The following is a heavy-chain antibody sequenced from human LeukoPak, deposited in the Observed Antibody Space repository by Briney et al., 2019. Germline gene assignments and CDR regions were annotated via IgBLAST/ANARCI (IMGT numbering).Heavy chain of an antibody. CDR3: ARDGPPGIVVVPAALHYYYYYYMDV. V-gene: IGHV1-18*01. CDR2: ISAYNGNT. J-gene: IGHJ6*03. Sequence: ASVKVSCKASGYTFTSYGISWVRQAPGQGLEWMGWISAYNGNTNYAQKLQGRVTMTTDTSTSTAYMELRSLRSDDTAVYYCARDGPPGIVVVPAALHYYYYYYMDVWGKGTTVTVSS. CDR1: GYTFTSYG. D-gene: IGHD2-2*01.